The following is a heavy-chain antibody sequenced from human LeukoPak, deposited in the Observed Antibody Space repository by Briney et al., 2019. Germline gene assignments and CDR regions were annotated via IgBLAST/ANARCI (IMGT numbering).Heavy chain of an antibody. CDR2: ISGSAGKI. D-gene: IGHD5-18*01. Sequence: PGGSLRLSCVASGFTFSNYAMSWVRQAPEKGLDWVSVISGSAGKIRYADSVKGRFTISRDNSKNTLYLQMNSLRAEDTAVYYCAKNRRGGYSSFWGQGTLVTVSS. V-gene: IGHV3-23*01. CDR1: GFTFSNYA. J-gene: IGHJ4*02. CDR3: AKNRRGGYSSF.